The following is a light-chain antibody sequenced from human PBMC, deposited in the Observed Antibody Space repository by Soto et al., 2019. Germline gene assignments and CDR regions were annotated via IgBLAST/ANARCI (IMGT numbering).Light chain of an antibody. Sequence: ETVLTQSPGTVSLSPGERATLSCRTSQSVNSNFLAWYQQKPGQAPRLLIYGVFNRATGIPDRFSGSGSGTDFTLTISGLEPDDSAVYYCQHYDGSPRTFGQGTKLEIK. CDR2: GVF. CDR1: QSVNSNF. V-gene: IGKV3-20*01. J-gene: IGKJ2*01. CDR3: QHYDGSPRT.